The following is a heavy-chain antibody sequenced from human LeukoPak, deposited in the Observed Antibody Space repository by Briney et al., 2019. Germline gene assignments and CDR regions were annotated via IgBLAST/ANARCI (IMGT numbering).Heavy chain of an antibody. CDR1: GFTFDDYG. Sequence: GGTLRLSCAASGFTFDDYGMSWVRQAPGKGLEWVSGINWNGGSTGYADSVKGRFTISRDNAKNSLYLQMNSLRAEDTALYYCARDLSGYYSDTFDYWGQGTLVTVSS. J-gene: IGHJ4*02. CDR3: ARDLSGYYSDTFDY. V-gene: IGHV3-20*04. CDR2: INWNGGST. D-gene: IGHD3-22*01.